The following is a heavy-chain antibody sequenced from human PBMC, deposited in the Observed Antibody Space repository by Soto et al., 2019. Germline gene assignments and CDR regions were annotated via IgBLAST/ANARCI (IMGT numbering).Heavy chain of an antibody. D-gene: IGHD2-2*01. V-gene: IGHV4-4*02. J-gene: IGHJ3*02. CDR2: IYHSGST. CDR1: SGSISSSNW. CDR3: ASRFLSSRYCSSTSCHDAFDI. Sequence: SETLSLTCAVSSGSISSSNWWSWVRQPPGKGLEWIGEIYHSGSTNYNPSLKSRVTISVDKSKNQFSLKLSSVTAADTAVYYCASRFLSSRYCSSTSCHDAFDIWGQGTMVTVSS.